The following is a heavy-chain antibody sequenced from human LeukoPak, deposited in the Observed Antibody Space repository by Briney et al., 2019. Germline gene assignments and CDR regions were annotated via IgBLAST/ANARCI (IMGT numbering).Heavy chain of an antibody. J-gene: IGHJ5*02. D-gene: IGHD6-6*01. CDR2: ISSSSSTI. V-gene: IGHV3-48*04. CDR3: AREEYSSSSKSPGGIWFDP. Sequence: GGSLRLSCAASGFTFSSYSMNWVRQAPGKGLEWVSYISSSSSTIYYADSVKGRFTISRDNAKNSLYLQMNSLRAEDTAVYYCAREEYSSSSKSPGGIWFDPWGQGTLVTVSS. CDR1: GFTFSSYS.